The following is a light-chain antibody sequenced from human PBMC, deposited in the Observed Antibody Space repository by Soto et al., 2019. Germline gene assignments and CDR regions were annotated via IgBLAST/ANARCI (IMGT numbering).Light chain of an antibody. Sequence: DIQMTQSPSSLSASVGDRVTITCRASQSISSHLNWYQLKPGKAPKLLIYAASSLQSGVPSSFSSSGSGTDFTLTISSLQPEDFATYYCQQSYSTLYTFGQGTKLEIK. CDR3: QQSYSTLYT. CDR1: QSISSH. J-gene: IGKJ2*01. V-gene: IGKV1-39*01. CDR2: AAS.